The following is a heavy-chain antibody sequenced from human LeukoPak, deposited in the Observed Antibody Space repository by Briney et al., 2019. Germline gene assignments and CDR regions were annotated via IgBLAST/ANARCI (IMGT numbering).Heavy chain of an antibody. D-gene: IGHD6-19*01. CDR1: VLTDSSNN. Sequence: GVPLRLSCAASVLTDSSNNMSWLREPPGEPVVGYSVIYSGGTTYYSDSVKGRFTISRDNSKNTLYLQMNSLRDEDTAVYYCARVLPAGAFDIWGQGTMVTVSS. CDR2: IYSGGTT. V-gene: IGHV3-66*01. J-gene: IGHJ3*02. CDR3: ARVLPAGAFDI.